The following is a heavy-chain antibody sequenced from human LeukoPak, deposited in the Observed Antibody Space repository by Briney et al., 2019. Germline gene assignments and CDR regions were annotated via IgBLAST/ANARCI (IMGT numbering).Heavy chain of an antibody. CDR2: IYYSGST. Sequence: KTSETLSLTCTVSGGSISSSSYYWGWIRQPPGKGLEWIGSIYYSGSTYYNPSLKSRVTISVDTSKNQFSLKLSSVTAADTAVYYCARGVRSIDYWGQGTLVTVSS. CDR3: ARGVRSIDY. V-gene: IGHV4-39*07. CDR1: GGSISSSSYY. D-gene: IGHD3-10*01. J-gene: IGHJ4*02.